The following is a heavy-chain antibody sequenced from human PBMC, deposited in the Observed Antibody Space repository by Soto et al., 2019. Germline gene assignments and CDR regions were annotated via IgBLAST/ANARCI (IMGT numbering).Heavy chain of an antibody. D-gene: IGHD1-1*01. CDR1: GYTFSNYG. CDR3: ARGGLGWEPSDH. CDR2: ISGYNHNK. V-gene: IGHV1-18*01. J-gene: IGHJ4*02. Sequence: QVQLVQSGAELKKPGASVKVSCKASGYTFSNYGIIWVRQAPGQGLEWMGWISGYNHNKHYAQNLQGRVTMTTDTSTSTAYMELRRLKSDDPAVYFCARGGLGWEPSDHWGQGTLVTVSS.